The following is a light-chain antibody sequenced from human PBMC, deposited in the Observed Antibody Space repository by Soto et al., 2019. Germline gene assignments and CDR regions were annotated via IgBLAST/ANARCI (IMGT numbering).Light chain of an antibody. CDR3: CSYAGGSSVV. J-gene: IGLJ2*01. CDR2: EDI. Sequence: QPVLTQPASVSGSPGQSITISCTGTSSDIGRYNLVSWYQQQPGKAPKLIIYEDIERPSGVSDRFSGSKSGNTASLTISGLQTEDEADYYCCSYAGGSSVVFGGGTKLTVL. V-gene: IGLV2-23*01. CDR1: SSDIGRYNL.